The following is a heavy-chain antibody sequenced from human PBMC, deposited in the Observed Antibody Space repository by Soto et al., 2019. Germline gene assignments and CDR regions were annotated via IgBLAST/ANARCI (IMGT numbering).Heavy chain of an antibody. Sequence: PSETLSLTCTVSGGSIRSGGHYWGWIRQPPGKGLEWIGNIYYSESTHYNPSLKSRVIISVDTSKNQFSLKLTSVTAADTAVYYCARGGVLRVLEVTNFDYCGQGPQLTVSS. CDR2: IYYSEST. CDR1: GGSIRSGGHY. V-gene: IGHV4-30-4*08. D-gene: IGHD3-3*01. CDR3: ARGGVLRVLEVTNFDY. J-gene: IGHJ4*02.